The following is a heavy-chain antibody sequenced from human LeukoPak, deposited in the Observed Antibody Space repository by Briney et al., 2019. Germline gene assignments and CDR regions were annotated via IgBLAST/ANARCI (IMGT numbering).Heavy chain of an antibody. V-gene: IGHV3-48*04. CDR2: ISSSSSTI. CDR1: GFTFSSHS. D-gene: IGHD1-26*01. CDR3: ARDRGGSYSAIDY. Sequence: GGSLRLSCAASGFTFSSHSMNWVRQAPGKGLEWVSFISSSSSTIYYADSVKGRFTISRDNAKNSLYLQMNSLRAEDTAVYYCARDRGGSYSAIDYWGQGTLVTVSS. J-gene: IGHJ4*02.